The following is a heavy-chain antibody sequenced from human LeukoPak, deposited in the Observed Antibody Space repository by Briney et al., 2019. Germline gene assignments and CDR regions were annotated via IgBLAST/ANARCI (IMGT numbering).Heavy chain of an antibody. D-gene: IGHD4-17*01. V-gene: IGHV1-18*01. CDR1: GYTFTNYD. CDR3: ARLAYGANYIDY. CDR2: ISAHNGKT. Sequence: ASVRVSYTASGYTFTNYDIKWGGQAPGQGVEGMGWISAHNGKTNYAQKLQGRVTMTTHTSTSTAYMDMRSLRSDDTAVYYCARLAYGANYIDYWGQGTLVTVSS. J-gene: IGHJ4*02.